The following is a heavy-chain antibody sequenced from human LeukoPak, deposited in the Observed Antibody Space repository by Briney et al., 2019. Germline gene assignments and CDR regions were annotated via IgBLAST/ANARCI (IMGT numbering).Heavy chain of an antibody. D-gene: IGHD3-3*01. CDR3: ASGDYDFWSGYYTGHWFDP. Sequence: GGSLRLSCAASGFTFSSYRMHWVRQAPGKGLVWVSRINSDGSSTSYADSVKGRFTISRDNAKNTLYLQMNSLRAEDTAVYYCASGDYDFWSGYYTGHWFDPWGQGTLVTVSS. J-gene: IGHJ5*02. CDR1: GFTFSSYR. V-gene: IGHV3-74*01. CDR2: INSDGSST.